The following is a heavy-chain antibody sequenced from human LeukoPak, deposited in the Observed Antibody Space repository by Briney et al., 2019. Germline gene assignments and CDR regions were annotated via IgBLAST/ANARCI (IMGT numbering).Heavy chain of an antibody. CDR3: ARELLWFGIFDY. J-gene: IGHJ4*02. Sequence: SETLSLTCTVSGGSVSSGSYYWSWIRQPPGKGLEWIGYIYYSGSTNYNPSLKSRVTISVDTSKNQFSLKLSSVTAADTAVYYCARELLWFGIFDYWGQGTLVTVS. CDR1: GGSVSSGSYY. D-gene: IGHD3-10*01. V-gene: IGHV4-61*01. CDR2: IYYSGST.